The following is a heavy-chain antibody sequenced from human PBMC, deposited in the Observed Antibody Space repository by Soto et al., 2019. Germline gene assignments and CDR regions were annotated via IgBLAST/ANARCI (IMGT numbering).Heavy chain of an antibody. CDR3: VRDLYGSGTSLRGWFDS. J-gene: IGHJ5*01. D-gene: IGHD3-10*01. Sequence: QEQLVESGGGWVKPGGSLRLSCAASGFTFSDYYIAWIRQAPGKGLEWISYISSTGIYKRYADSVKGRFTIARDNANNSLVLQMNSLRADDTAVYYCVRDLYGSGTSLRGWFDSWGQGTLVTVSS. CDR1: GFTFSDYY. CDR2: ISSTGIYK. V-gene: IGHV3-11*06.